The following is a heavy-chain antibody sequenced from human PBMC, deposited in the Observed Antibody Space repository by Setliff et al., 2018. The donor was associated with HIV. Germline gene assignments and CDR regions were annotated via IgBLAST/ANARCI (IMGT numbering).Heavy chain of an antibody. D-gene: IGHD3-16*01. J-gene: IGHJ4*02. CDR1: GYSISRGYY. Sequence: SETLSLTCAVSGYSISRGYYWSWFRQPPGKGLEWIGYISYTGSTNYDPSLKSRLTIVADTSKSQFSLKLTSVNAADTAVYYCARGAYIKMNYCFDYWGRGTLVTVSS. CDR2: ISYTGST. CDR3: ARGAYIKMNYCFDY. V-gene: IGHV4-61*01.